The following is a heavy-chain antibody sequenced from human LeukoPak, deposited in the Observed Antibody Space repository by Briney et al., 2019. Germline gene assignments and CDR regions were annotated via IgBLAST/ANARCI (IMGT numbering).Heavy chain of an antibody. CDR2: ITTKSGDT. J-gene: IGHJ4*02. CDR1: GYTFSAFY. D-gene: IGHD3-3*02. Sequence: GASVKVSCKASGYTFSAFYIHWVRQAPGQGLEYVEWITTKSGDTYSPQRFQGRVTMTRDASISTAYMELSSLRSDDTAVYFCARVRLADERAWAYWGQGTLVAVSS. V-gene: IGHV1-2*02. CDR3: ARVRLADERAWAY.